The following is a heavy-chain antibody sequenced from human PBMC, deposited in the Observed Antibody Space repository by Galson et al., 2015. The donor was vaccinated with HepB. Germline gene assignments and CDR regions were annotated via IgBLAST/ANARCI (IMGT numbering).Heavy chain of an antibody. J-gene: IGHJ4*02. D-gene: IGHD3-3*01. CDR2: IWYDGSNK. CDR1: GFTFSSYG. V-gene: IGHV3-33*01. CDR3: ARGPYYDFWSGYPHPFDY. Sequence: SLRLSCAASGFTFSSYGMHWVRQAPGKGLEWVAVIWYDGSNKYYADSVKGRFTISRDNSKNTLYLQMNSLRAEDTAVYYCARGPYYDFWSGYPHPFDYWGQGTLVTVSS.